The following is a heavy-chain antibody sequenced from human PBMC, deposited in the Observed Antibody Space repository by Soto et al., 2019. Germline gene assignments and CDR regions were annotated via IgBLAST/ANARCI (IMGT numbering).Heavy chain of an antibody. CDR1: GGTFSNYA. CDR2: ILPIFTTA. D-gene: IGHD6-13*01. CDR3: AKDIGFQQHLFVFDN. V-gene: IGHV1-69*13. J-gene: IGHJ4*02. Sequence: SVNASCKAPGGTFSNYAFSWVRQAPGQGLEWMGGILPIFTTATYAPKFQDRVTITADESTSTVYMDLSSLRSEDTALYYCAKDIGFQQHLFVFDNWGQGTLVTVSS.